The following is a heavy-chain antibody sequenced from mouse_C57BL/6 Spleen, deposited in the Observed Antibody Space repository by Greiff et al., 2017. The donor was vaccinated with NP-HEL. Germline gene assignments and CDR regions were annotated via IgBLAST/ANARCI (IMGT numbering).Heavy chain of an antibody. CDR3: ARSRYYGSSYWYFDV. CDR2: INPGSGGT. CDR1: GYAFTNYL. Sequence: QVQLKQSGAELVRPGTSVKVSCKASGYAFTNYLIEWVKQRPGQGLEWIGAINPGSGGTNYNEKFKGKATLTADKSSSTAYMQLSSLTSEDSAVYFCARSRYYGSSYWYFDVWGTGTTVTVSS. D-gene: IGHD1-1*01. V-gene: IGHV1-54*01. J-gene: IGHJ1*03.